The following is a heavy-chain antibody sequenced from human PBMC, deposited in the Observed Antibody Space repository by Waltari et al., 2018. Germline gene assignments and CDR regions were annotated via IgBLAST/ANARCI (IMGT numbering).Heavy chain of an antibody. Sequence: QVQLVQSGAEVKNPGASVKVSCKASGYTFTSSGIGWVRQAPGQGLEWMGWISAYNGNTNYAQKLQGRVTMTTDTSTSTAYMELRSLRSDDTAVYYCARDRTYSGSYGGFDYWGQGTLVTVSS. CDR2: ISAYNGNT. CDR1: GYTFTSSG. CDR3: ARDRTYSGSYGGFDY. J-gene: IGHJ4*02. V-gene: IGHV1-18*01. D-gene: IGHD1-26*01.